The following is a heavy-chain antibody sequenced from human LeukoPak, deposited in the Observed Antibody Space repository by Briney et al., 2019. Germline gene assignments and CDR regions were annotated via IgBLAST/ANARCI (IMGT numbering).Heavy chain of an antibody. Sequence: KPSETLSLTCTVSGGSISSYYWSWIRQPPGKGLEWIGYIYYSGSTNYNPSLKSRVTISVDTSKNQFSLKLSSVTAADTAVYYCASRERYSSSGRGGYWGQGTLVTVSS. CDR3: ASRERYSSSGRGGY. D-gene: IGHD6-6*01. V-gene: IGHV4-59*12. CDR2: IYYSGST. CDR1: GGSISSYY. J-gene: IGHJ4*02.